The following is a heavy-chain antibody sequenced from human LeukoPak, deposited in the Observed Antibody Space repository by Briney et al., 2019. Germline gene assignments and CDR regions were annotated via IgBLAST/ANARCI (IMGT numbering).Heavy chain of an antibody. V-gene: IGHV4-4*07. Sequence: PSETLSLTCAVSGGSISGYYWSWIRQPAGKGLEWIGRIYTSGSNNYNPSLMSRVTMSVDTSKSQFSLNLTSVTAADTAVYHCARESGSYRGVDYWGQGTLVTVSS. D-gene: IGHD1-26*01. CDR1: GGSISGYY. CDR2: IYTSGSN. CDR3: ARESGSYRGVDY. J-gene: IGHJ4*02.